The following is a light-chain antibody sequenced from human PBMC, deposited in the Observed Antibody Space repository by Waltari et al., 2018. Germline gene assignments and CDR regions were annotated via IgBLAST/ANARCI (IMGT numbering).Light chain of an antibody. V-gene: IGKV1-5*03. Sequence: DIQMTQSPSTLSASVGDRVTITCRASQSIVSWVAWYQQKPGKAPKLLIDKASSLPSGVPSTFSGSGSGTDFTLTISSLQPDDFATYYCQQYFSGCTFGQGTNLEIK. CDR3: QQYFSGCT. J-gene: IGKJ2*02. CDR1: QSIVSW. CDR2: KAS.